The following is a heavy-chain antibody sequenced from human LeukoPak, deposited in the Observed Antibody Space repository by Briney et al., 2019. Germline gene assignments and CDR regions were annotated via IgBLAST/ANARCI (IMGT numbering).Heavy chain of an antibody. D-gene: IGHD3-10*01. Sequence: GGSLRLSCAASGFTFSSYVMSWVRQAPGKGLEWVSAISGSGGSTYYADSVKGRFTISRDNSRKMLYLQMNSLRAEDTAVYYCATGLYGSGSYYMTSNFDYWGQGTLVTVSS. CDR3: ATGLYGSGSYYMTSNFDY. CDR1: GFTFSSYV. CDR2: ISGSGGST. V-gene: IGHV3-23*01. J-gene: IGHJ4*02.